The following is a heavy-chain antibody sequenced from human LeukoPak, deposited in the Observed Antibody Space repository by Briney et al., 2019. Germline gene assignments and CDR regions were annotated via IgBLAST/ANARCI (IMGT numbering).Heavy chain of an antibody. CDR1: GFTVSTNC. CDR2: IYSGGTT. J-gene: IGHJ5*02. V-gene: IGHV3-53*04. Sequence: GGSLRLSCAASGFTVSTNCMTWVRQAPGKGLEWVSTIYSGGTTYYADSVMGRFTISRHNSRNTLYLQMNSLRAEDTAVYYCARVDTVMAYYSDLWGQGTLVTVSS. D-gene: IGHD5-18*01. CDR3: ARVDTVMAYYSDL.